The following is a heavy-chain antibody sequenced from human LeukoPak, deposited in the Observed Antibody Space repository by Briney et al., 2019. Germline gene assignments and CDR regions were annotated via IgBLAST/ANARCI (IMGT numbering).Heavy chain of an antibody. Sequence: SETLSLTCTVSGGSISSSGYYWVWIRQPPGKGLECLGNIYYSGSTYYNPPLRSRVTISVDTSKNQFSLKLSSGTAADTAVYYCARAVSSGYYPTSFDYWGQGTLVTVSS. CDR1: GGSISSSGYY. CDR2: IYYSGST. J-gene: IGHJ4*02. D-gene: IGHD3-22*01. CDR3: ARAVSSGYYPTSFDY. V-gene: IGHV4-39*07.